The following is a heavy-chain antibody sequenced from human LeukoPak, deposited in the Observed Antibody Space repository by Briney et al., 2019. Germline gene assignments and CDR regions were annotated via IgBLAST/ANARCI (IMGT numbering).Heavy chain of an antibody. CDR3: ARAFSSGIAVAGTGYYFDY. Sequence: GASVKVSCKASGYTFTSYGISWVRQAPGQGLEWMGWISAYNGITNYAQKLQGRVTMTTDTSTSTAYMELRSLRSDDTAVYYCARAFSSGIAVAGTGYYFDYWGQGTLVTVSS. V-gene: IGHV1-18*01. J-gene: IGHJ4*01. CDR1: GYTFTSYG. CDR2: ISAYNGIT. D-gene: IGHD6-19*01.